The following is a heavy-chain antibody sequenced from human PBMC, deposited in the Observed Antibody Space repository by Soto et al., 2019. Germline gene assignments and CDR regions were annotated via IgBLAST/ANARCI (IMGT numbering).Heavy chain of an antibody. D-gene: IGHD3-9*01. CDR2: IYWNDDK. CDR1: GFSPSTSGVG. V-gene: IGHV2-5*01. Sequence: ESGPTLVNPTQTLTLTCTFSGFSPSTSGVGVGWIRQPPGKALEWVALIYWNDDKRYSPSLKSRLTITKDTSKNQVVLTMTNMDPVDTATYYCALTAPADWLSPFFDYWGQGTLVTVSS. J-gene: IGHJ4*02. CDR3: ALTAPADWLSPFFDY.